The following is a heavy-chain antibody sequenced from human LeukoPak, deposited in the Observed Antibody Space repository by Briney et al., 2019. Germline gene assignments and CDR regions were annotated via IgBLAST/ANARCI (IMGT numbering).Heavy chain of an antibody. V-gene: IGHV4-34*01. D-gene: IGHD3-10*02. CDR1: GGSFSGYY. CDR3: ARGRSIFGQAWFDP. Sequence: SETLSLTCAVYGGSFSGYYWSWIRQPPGKGLEWIGEINHSGSTNYNPSLKSRVTISVDTSKNQFSLKLSSVTAADTAVYYCARGRSIFGQAWFDPWGQGTLVTVSS. J-gene: IGHJ5*02. CDR2: INHSGST.